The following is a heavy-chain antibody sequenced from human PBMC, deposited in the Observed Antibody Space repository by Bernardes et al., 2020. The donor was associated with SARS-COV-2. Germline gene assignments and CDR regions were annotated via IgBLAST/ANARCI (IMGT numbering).Heavy chain of an antibody. CDR2: ISSGSAYT. CDR1: VFSFSDYD. CDR3: ARGDYYGSGGYSRAFDF. V-gene: IGHV3-11*06. D-gene: IGHD3-10*01. J-gene: IGHJ4*02. Sequence: RLAWAAAVFSFSDYDINWIRPAPGKGLEWVSSISSGSAYTKYADSVKGRFTISRDNAKNSLFLQINSLRADDTAVYFCARGDYYGSGGYSRAFDFWGQGTLVTVSS.